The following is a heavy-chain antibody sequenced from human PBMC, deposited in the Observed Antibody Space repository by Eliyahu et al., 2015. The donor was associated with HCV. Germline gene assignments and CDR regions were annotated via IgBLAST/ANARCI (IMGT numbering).Heavy chain of an antibody. CDR1: GFIFXSNW. V-gene: IGHV3-74*01. CDR3: ARDLSGRSDY. Sequence: EVQLLESGGGLVQPGGSLRLSCAASGFIFXSNWMHWVRQAPGKGLVWVSRINEDGRTTTYADSVRGRFTISRDNAQNTLYLQMNSLRAEDTAVYYCARDLSGRSDYWGQGSLVTVSS. D-gene: IGHD1-26*01. J-gene: IGHJ4*02. CDR2: INEDGRTT.